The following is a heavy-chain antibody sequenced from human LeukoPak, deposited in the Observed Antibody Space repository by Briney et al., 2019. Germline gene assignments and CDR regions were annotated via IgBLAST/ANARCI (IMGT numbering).Heavy chain of an antibody. J-gene: IGHJ4*02. Sequence: GGSLRLSCAASGFTFNTAWMNWVRQVPGKGLEWVGRIRSKADGGTTDYAAPVKGRFTISRDDSKNTLYLQMDSLKTEDTAVYYCTTLTTGRFDYWGQGTLVPVSS. CDR2: IRSKADGGTT. CDR1: GFTFNTAW. CDR3: TTLTTGRFDY. D-gene: IGHD1-1*01. V-gene: IGHV3-15*01.